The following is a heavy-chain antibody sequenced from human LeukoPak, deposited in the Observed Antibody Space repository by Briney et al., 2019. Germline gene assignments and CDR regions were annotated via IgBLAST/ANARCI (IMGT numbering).Heavy chain of an antibody. V-gene: IGHV4-31*03. Sequence: SETLSLTCTVSGGSISSGGYYWSCIRQHPGKGLEWIGYIFYSGSTYYNPSLKGRVTISVDASENQFSLKLSSVTAADTAVYYCARQNDYGGNSRLFDYWGQGTLVTVSS. CDR1: GGSISSGGYY. D-gene: IGHD4-23*01. J-gene: IGHJ4*02. CDR3: ARQNDYGGNSRLFDY. CDR2: IFYSGST.